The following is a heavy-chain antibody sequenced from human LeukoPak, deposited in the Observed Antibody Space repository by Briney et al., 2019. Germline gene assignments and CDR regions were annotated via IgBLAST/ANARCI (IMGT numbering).Heavy chain of an antibody. Sequence: ASVKVSCKASGYTFTSYGIGWVRQAPGQGLEWMGSVNPTDGGTTFAQKFQGRVALPCDTSTSTVYMELSSLRSDDTAVYYCARDLAAMIPHGFDLWGQGTVVTVSS. CDR2: VNPTDGGT. J-gene: IGHJ3*01. V-gene: IGHV1-18*01. D-gene: IGHD5-18*01. CDR3: ARDLAAMIPHGFDL. CDR1: GYTFTSYG.